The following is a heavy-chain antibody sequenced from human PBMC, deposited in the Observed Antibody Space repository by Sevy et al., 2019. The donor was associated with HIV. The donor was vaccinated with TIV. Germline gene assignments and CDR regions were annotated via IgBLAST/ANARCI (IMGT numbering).Heavy chain of an antibody. D-gene: IGHD6-13*01. V-gene: IGHV1-24*01. CDR3: ATDRAAAGPRGGYFDY. CDR1: GYTLTELS. CDR2: FDPEDGET. J-gene: IGHJ4*02. Sequence: ASAKVSCKVSGYTLTELSMHWVRQAPGKGLEWMGGFDPEDGETIYAQKFQGRVTMTEDTSTDTAYMELSSLRSEDTAVYYCATDRAAAGPRGGYFDYWGQGTLVTVSS.